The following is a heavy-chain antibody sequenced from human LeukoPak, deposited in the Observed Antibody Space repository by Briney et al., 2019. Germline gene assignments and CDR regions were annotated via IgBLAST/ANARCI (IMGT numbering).Heavy chain of an antibody. V-gene: IGHV1-2*06. D-gene: IGHD6-19*01. CDR1: GYTFTGYY. CDR2: INPNSGGT. CDR3: ARRNSSGWYYFDY. J-gene: IGHJ4*02. Sequence: ASVKVSCKASGYTFTGYYMHWVRQAPGQGLEWMGRINPNSGGTNYAQKFQGRVTMTRDTSISTAYMELSRLRSDDTAVYYRARRNSSGWYYFDYWGQETLVTVSS.